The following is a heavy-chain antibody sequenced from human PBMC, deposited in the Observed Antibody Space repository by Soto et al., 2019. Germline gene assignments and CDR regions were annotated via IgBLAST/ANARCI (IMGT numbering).Heavy chain of an antibody. CDR1: GFTLSGYA. CDR3: ARRARPDFYYMDV. D-gene: IGHD6-6*01. J-gene: IGHJ6*03. V-gene: IGHV3-64*01. Sequence: EVQRAESGGGLAQPGGSLRLSYAASGFTLSGYAMDWVRQAPGKGLEYVSGISSNGVGTYYANSVQGRFTISRDNSKNTVYLQMGSLRPEDMAVYYCARRARPDFYYMDVWGKGTTVTVSS. CDR2: ISSNGVGT.